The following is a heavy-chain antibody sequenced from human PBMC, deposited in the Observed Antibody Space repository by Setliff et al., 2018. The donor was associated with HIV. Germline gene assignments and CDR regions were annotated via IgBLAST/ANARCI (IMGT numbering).Heavy chain of an antibody. Sequence: SVKVSCKASGGSFSNYAFSWVRQAPGQGLEWMGGFVPMFGSANDARKFQGRLTITADESTATVDMERSRFRSEDTAVYYCARGRYYDSGTYFTETWGQGTLVTVSS. CDR1: GGSFSNYA. J-gene: IGHJ5*02. D-gene: IGHD3-10*01. CDR3: ARGRYYDSGTYFTET. V-gene: IGHV1-69*13. CDR2: FVPMFGSA.